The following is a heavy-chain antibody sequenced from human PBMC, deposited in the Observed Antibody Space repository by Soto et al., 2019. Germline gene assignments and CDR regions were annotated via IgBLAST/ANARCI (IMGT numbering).Heavy chain of an antibody. V-gene: IGHV4-4*02. D-gene: IGHD2-15*01. Sequence: SETLSLTCAVSGTSISSTYWWTWVRQPPGKGLEWIGEIYHSGSTKYNPSLKSRVTISVDKSNNQFFLELRAVTAADTAVYYCATLPPRIVVVKTEIPTWGQGTLVTVSS. J-gene: IGHJ5*02. CDR1: GTSISSTYW. CDR3: ATLPPRIVVVKTEIPT. CDR2: IYHSGST.